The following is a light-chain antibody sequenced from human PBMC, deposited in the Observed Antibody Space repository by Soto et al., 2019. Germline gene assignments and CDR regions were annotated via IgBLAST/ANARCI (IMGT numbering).Light chain of an antibody. Sequence: QSVLTQPPSVSGVPGQRVTISCTGSSSNIGAGYDVHWYQQLPGTAPKLLIYVNNNRPSGVPDRFSGSKSGTSASLAITGLQAEDEADYYCQSYDNSLSGYVFGTGTKLTVL. J-gene: IGLJ1*01. CDR3: QSYDNSLSGYV. V-gene: IGLV1-40*01. CDR2: VNN. CDR1: SSNIGAGYD.